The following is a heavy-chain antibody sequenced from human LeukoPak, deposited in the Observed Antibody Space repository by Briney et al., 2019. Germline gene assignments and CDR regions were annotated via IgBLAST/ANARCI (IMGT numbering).Heavy chain of an antibody. CDR1: GFTFSSYW. CDR2: INTDGSST. D-gene: IGHD2-2*01. CDR3: ARVRGVYCSSTSCMEAFDI. Sequence: GGSLRLSCAASGFTFSSYWMHWVRQAPGKGLVWVSRINTDGSSTSYADSVKGRFTISRDNAKNTLYLQMNSLRAEDTAVYYCARVRGVYCSSTSCMEAFDIWGQGTMVTVSS. V-gene: IGHV3-74*01. J-gene: IGHJ3*02.